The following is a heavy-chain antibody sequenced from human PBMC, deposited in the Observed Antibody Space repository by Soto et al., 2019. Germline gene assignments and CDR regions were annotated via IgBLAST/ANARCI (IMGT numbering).Heavy chain of an antibody. D-gene: IGHD4-17*01. CDR3: ARTENHDYGDYRRIGRAFDI. CDR1: GESLRGYY. V-gene: IGHV4-34*01. Sequence: SETLSLTCAVYGESLRGYYWSWIRQPPGKGLEWIGEINHSGSTNYNPSLKSRVTISVDTSKNQFSLKLSSVTAADTAVYYCARTENHDYGDYRRIGRAFDIWGQGTMVTVSS. J-gene: IGHJ3*02. CDR2: INHSGST.